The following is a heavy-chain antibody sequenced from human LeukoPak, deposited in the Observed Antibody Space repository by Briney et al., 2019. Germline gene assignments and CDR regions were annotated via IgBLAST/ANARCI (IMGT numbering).Heavy chain of an antibody. D-gene: IGHD3-3*01. V-gene: IGHV4-34*01. CDR2: INHSGSP. Sequence: PSETLSLTCAAYGGSFSGYYWSWIRQPPGKGLEWIGEINHSGSPNYNPSLKSRVTISVDTSKNQFSLKLSSVTAADTAVYYCARGRLRDYDFWSGYQSSSYYFDYWGQGTLVTVSS. CDR1: GGSFSGYY. CDR3: ARGRLRDYDFWSGYQSSSYYFDY. J-gene: IGHJ4*02.